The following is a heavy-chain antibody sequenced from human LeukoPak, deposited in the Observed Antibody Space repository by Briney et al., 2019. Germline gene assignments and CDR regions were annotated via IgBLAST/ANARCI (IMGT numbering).Heavy chain of an antibody. CDR2: IKGDEREK. J-gene: IGHJ4*02. CDR3: AKEGTITAYNFDY. D-gene: IGHD5-12*01. CDR1: GFTFSSFY. V-gene: IGHV3-7*05. Sequence: PGGSLRLSCAAYGFTFSSFYMSWVPQAPGKGLEWVANIKGDEREKYYVDSVKGRFTISRDNAKNSLYLQMNSLRAEDTAVYYCAKEGTITAYNFDYWGQGTLVTVSS.